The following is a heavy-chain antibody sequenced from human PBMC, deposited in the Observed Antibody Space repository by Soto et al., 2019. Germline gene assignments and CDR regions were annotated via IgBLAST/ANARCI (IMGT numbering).Heavy chain of an antibody. CDR2: IYYSGST. Sequence: QVQLQESGPGLVKPSETLSLTCTVSGGSVSSGTHYWSWIRQPPGKGLEWIGYIYYSGSTNYNPSLKRRVTISIDTSKNQFSLKLSSVTAADTAVYYCARLLYYYDSSGYYGRHFDYWGQGTLATVSS. CDR3: ARLLYYYDSSGYYGRHFDY. V-gene: IGHV4-61*01. J-gene: IGHJ4*02. D-gene: IGHD3-22*01. CDR1: GGSVSSGTHY.